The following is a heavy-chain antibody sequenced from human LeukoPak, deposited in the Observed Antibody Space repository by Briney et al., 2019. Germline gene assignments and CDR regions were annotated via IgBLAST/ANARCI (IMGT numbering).Heavy chain of an antibody. Sequence: GGSLRLSCAASGFTFSSYGMSWVRPAPGKGLEWVSAISGSGGSTYYADSVKGRFTISRDNSKNTLYLQMNSLRAEDTAVYYCASYSSSSGNWFDPWGQGTLVTVSS. CDR3: ASYSSSSGNWFDP. CDR2: ISGSGGST. V-gene: IGHV3-23*01. D-gene: IGHD6-13*01. CDR1: GFTFSSYG. J-gene: IGHJ5*02.